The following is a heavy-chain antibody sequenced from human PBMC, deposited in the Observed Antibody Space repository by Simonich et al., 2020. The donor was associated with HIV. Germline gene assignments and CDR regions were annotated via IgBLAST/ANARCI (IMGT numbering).Heavy chain of an antibody. J-gene: IGHJ4*02. CDR2: ISYDGSNK. V-gene: IGHV3-30*07. D-gene: IGHD3-16*01. Sequence: QVQLVESGGGVVQPGRSLRLSCAASGFTFSSYAMHWVRQAPGKGLEWVAVISYDGSNKYYADSVKGRLTISRDNSKNTLYLQRNSLRAEDTAVYYCASGGSISSVWADDYWGQGTLVTVSS. CDR1: GFTFSSYA. CDR3: ASGGSISSVWADDY.